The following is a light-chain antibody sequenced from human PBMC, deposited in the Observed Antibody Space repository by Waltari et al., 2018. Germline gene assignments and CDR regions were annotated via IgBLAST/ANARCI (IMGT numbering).Light chain of an antibody. J-gene: IGLJ3*02. CDR3: AAWDDSLSGWV. CDR1: SSNIGINY. Sequence: QSVLTQPPSASGTPGQTVTISCSGSSSNIGINYVYWYQQFPGTAPKLLIYRHNQRPSGVPDRFSGSKSGTSASLAISVLRSEDGADYYCAAWDDSLSGWVFGGGTKLTVL. CDR2: RHN. V-gene: IGLV1-47*01.